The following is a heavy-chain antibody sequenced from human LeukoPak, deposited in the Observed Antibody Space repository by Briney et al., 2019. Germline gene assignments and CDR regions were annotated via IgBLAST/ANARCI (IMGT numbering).Heavy chain of an antibody. J-gene: IGHJ6*03. CDR2: IYYSGST. Sequence: SETLSLTCTVSGGSISSYYWSWIRQPPGKGLEWIGYIYYSGSTNYNPSLKSRVTISVDTPKNQFSLKLSSVTAADTAVYYCARSVEGYCSGTSCYYYYYYMDVWGKGTTVTVSS. D-gene: IGHD2-15*01. V-gene: IGHV4-59*01. CDR1: GGSISSYY. CDR3: ARSVEGYCSGTSCYYYYYYMDV.